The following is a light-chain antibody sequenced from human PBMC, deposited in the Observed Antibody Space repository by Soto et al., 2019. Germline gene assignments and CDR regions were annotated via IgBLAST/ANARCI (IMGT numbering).Light chain of an antibody. CDR1: QGINTY. V-gene: IGKV1-9*01. Sequence: DIQLTQSPSFLSASVGDRVTITCRASQGINTYLAWYQQKPGKAPKVLIYDASKLHSGVPSRFSGSGSGTEFTLTISSLQPEDFATYFCQQLNTYSSFGGGTKVAIK. CDR3: QQLNTYSS. J-gene: IGKJ4*01. CDR2: DAS.